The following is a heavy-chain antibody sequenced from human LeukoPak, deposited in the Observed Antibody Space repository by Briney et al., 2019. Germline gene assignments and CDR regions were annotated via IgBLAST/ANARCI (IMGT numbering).Heavy chain of an antibody. J-gene: IGHJ6*03. V-gene: IGHV3-21*01. CDR3: AGVVPAADYYYYYMDV. D-gene: IGHD2-2*01. Sequence: EGSLRLSCAASGFTFSSCSMNWVRQAPGKGLEWVSSISSSSYIYYADSVKGRFTISRDNAKNSLYLQMNSLRAEDTAVYYCAGVVPAADYYYYYMDVWGKGTTVTVSS. CDR2: ISSSSYI. CDR1: GFTFSSCS.